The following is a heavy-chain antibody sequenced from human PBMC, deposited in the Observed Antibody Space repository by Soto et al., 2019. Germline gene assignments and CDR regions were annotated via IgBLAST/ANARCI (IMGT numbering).Heavy chain of an antibody. Sequence: QVQLQESGPGLVKPSQTLSLTCTVSGGSISSGDCYWSWIRQPPGKGLEWIGYIYYSGSTYYNPSLKSRVTISVDTSKNQFSLKLSSVTAADPAVYYCARVGGFGATTIDYWGQGTLVTVSS. D-gene: IGHD3-10*01. J-gene: IGHJ4*02. CDR3: ARVGGFGATTIDY. CDR2: IYYSGST. CDR1: GGSISSGDCY. V-gene: IGHV4-30-4*01.